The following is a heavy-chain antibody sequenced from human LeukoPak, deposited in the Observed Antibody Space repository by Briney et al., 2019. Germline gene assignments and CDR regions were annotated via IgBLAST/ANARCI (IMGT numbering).Heavy chain of an antibody. Sequence: GGSLRLSCAGSGFTFSNFWMSWVRQAPGKGLEWVANIKQDGSEKYYVNSVKGRFTISRDNGKNSLYLQMNSLRAEDTAVYYCARDSLGYCSGGSCYSGGLDYWGQGTLVTVSS. J-gene: IGHJ4*02. CDR1: GFTFSNFW. V-gene: IGHV3-7*01. D-gene: IGHD2-15*01. CDR3: ARDSLGYCSGGSCYSGGLDY. CDR2: IKQDGSEK.